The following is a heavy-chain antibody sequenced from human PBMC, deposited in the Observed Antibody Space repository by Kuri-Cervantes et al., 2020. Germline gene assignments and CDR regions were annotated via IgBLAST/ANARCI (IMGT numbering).Heavy chain of an antibody. V-gene: IGHV4-34*01. CDR1: GGSFSDYY. Sequence: SETLSLTCAVYGGSFSDYYWIWIRQSPGKGLEWIGEINHSGSTNYKLSLESRVTMSTDTSKNQFSLKLSSVTAADTAVYYCASDPQHYSSGWYQAFDIWGQGTMVTVSS. J-gene: IGHJ3*02. D-gene: IGHD6-19*01. CDR2: INHSGST. CDR3: ASDPQHYSSGWYQAFDI.